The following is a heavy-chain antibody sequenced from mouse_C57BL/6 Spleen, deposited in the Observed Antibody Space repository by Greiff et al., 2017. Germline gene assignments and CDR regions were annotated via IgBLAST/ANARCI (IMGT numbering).Heavy chain of an antibody. V-gene: IGHV1-22*01. J-gene: IGHJ2*01. CDR2: INPNNGGT. CDR3: ARRADYSNPYFDY. D-gene: IGHD2-5*01. CDR1: GYTFTDYN. Sequence: VQLQQSGPELVKPGASVKMSCKASGYTFTDYNMHWVKQSHGKSLEWIGYINPNNGGTSYNQKFKGKATLTVNKSSSTAYMELRSLTSEDSAVYYCARRADYSNPYFDYWGQGTTLTVSS.